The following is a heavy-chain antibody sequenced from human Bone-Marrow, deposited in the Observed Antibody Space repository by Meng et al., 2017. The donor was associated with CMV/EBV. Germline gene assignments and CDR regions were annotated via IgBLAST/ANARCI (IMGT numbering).Heavy chain of an antibody. D-gene: IGHD3-3*01. CDR1: GFTFSSYV. Sequence: GESLKISCAASGFTFSSYVMSWVRQAPGKGLEWGSAISGSGGSTYYADSVKGRFTISRDNSKNTLYLQMNSLRAEDTAVYYCAKCRRITIFGVVMKGNYFDYWGQGTLVTVSS. J-gene: IGHJ4*02. CDR2: ISGSGGST. CDR3: AKCRRITIFGVVMKGNYFDY. V-gene: IGHV3-23*01.